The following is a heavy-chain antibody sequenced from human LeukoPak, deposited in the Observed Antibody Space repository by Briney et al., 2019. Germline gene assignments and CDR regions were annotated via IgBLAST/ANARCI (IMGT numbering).Heavy chain of an antibody. V-gene: IGHV4-59*01. J-gene: IGHJ4*02. CDR2: IYYSGST. D-gene: IGHD5-24*01. CDR1: GGSISSYY. Sequence: SETLSLTCTVSGGSISSYYWSWIRQPPGKGLEWIGYIYYSGSTNYNPSLKSRVTTSVDTSKNQFSLKLSSVTAADTAVYYCARDLGDGYNFDYCGQGTLVTVSS. CDR3: ARDLGDGYNFDY.